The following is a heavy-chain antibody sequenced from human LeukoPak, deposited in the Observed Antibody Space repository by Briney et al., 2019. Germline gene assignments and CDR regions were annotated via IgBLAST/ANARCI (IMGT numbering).Heavy chain of an antibody. CDR1: GGSISSTSYY. Sequence: PSGTLSLTCTVSGGSISSTSYYCAWIRQPPGKGLEWIGAIFYNGKTFYNPSLENRVTISVDTSKNQFSLKLSSVTAADTAVYYCARRRGRTPNYFDPWGQGTLVTVSS. J-gene: IGHJ5*02. CDR3: ARRRGRTPNYFDP. V-gene: IGHV4-39*01. CDR2: IFYNGKT.